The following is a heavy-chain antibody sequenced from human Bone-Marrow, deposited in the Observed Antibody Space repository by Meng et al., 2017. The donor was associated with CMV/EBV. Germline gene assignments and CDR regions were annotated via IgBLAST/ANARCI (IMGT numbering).Heavy chain of an antibody. CDR3: ARRTLIIETTKAWFDP. D-gene: IGHD1-14*01. Sequence: GESLKISCAASGFSFSDYYMSWIRQAPGKGPEWISYISNDGTTISYADSVKGRFTISRDNAKNSLYLEMNSLRAEDTAVYYCARRTLIIETTKAWFDPWGHGTLVTGSS. CDR1: GFSFSDYY. J-gene: IGHJ5*02. CDR2: ISNDGTTI. V-gene: IGHV3-11*01.